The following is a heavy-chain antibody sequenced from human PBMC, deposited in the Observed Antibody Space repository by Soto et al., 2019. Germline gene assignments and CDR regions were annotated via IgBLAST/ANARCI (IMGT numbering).Heavy chain of an antibody. CDR1: GFTFSSYS. CDR3: ARDQGNSYDC. CDR2: ISSSSSYI. J-gene: IGHJ5*01. Sequence: EVQLVESGGGLVQPGGSLRLSCAASGFTFSSYSLNWVRQAPGKGLEWVSSISSSSSYIYYEDSVRGRFTISRDNAKKSLYLQMNSLRADDTAVYYCARDQGNSYDCWGQGTLVTVSS. V-gene: IGHV3-21*01.